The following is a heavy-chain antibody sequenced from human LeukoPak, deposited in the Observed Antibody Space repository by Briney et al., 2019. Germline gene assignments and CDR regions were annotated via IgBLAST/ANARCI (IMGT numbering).Heavy chain of an antibody. CDR3: TREDPTTYSSSWYGDY. Sequence: GGSLRLSCTASGFTFGDYAMSWVRQAPGKGLEWVGFIRSKAYGGTTEYAASVKGRFTISRDDSKSIAYLQMNSLKTEDTAVYYCTREDPTTYSSSWYGDYWGQGTLVTVSS. V-gene: IGHV3-49*04. CDR2: IRSKAYGGTT. J-gene: IGHJ4*02. CDR1: GFTFGDYA. D-gene: IGHD6-13*01.